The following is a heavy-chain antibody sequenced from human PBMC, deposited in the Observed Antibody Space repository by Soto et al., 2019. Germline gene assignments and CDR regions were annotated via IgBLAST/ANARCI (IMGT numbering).Heavy chain of an antibody. J-gene: IGHJ4*02. Sequence: PSETLSLTCTVSDDSISTYYWGWIRQPPGKGLEWIGYIFYTGTTKYNPSLKSRVTISLDTSKNQFSLKLSSVTAADTAVYYCARHYPNGNNWNYHDYWSQGTLVTVSA. CDR2: IFYTGTT. V-gene: IGHV4-59*08. CDR1: DDSISTYY. D-gene: IGHD1-1*01. CDR3: ARHYPNGNNWNYHDY.